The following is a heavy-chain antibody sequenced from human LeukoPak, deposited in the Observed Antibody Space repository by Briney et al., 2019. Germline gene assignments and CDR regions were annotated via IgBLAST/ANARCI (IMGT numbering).Heavy chain of an antibody. D-gene: IGHD5-18*01. V-gene: IGHV4-30-2*01. J-gene: IGHJ6*03. CDR2: IYLSGGT. Sequence: SQTLSLTCALSGGSISRGGYSWRWSRQPPGKGLEWIGYIYLSGGTYYNPSLKSRVTISVDRSTNQFSLKLSSVTAADTAVYYCARDNPSGYTYGYEHYFYYIDVWGKGTTVTVSS. CDR1: GGSISRGGYS. CDR3: ARDNPSGYTYGYEHYFYYIDV.